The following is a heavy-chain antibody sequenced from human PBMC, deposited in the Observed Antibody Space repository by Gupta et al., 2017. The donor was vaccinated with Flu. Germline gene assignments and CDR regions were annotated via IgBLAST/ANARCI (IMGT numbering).Heavy chain of an antibody. CDR2: LSADGSQT. Sequence: VHLVESGGGVVQPGRSLRLSCAASGFLFSSYGMPWVRQAPGKGLEWVEALSADGSQTDYADSLKGRLTISRDNSKDTLYLHINSLRGEDTAVYYCAKDSGHDSGYALDFWGQGTLVTVSS. CDR1: GFLFSSYG. D-gene: IGHD5-12*01. V-gene: IGHV3-30*18. J-gene: IGHJ4*02. CDR3: AKDSGHDSGYALDF.